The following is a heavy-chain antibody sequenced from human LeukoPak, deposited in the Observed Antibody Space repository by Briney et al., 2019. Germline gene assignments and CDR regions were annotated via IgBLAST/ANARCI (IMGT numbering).Heavy chain of an antibody. D-gene: IGHD3-3*01. CDR2: IYYSGST. Sequence: PSETLPLTCTVSGGSISSSSYYWGWIRQPPGKGLEWIGSIYYSGSTYYNPSLKSRVTISVDTSKNQFSLKLSSVTAADTAVYYCAGYYDFWSGYYVDYWGQGTLVTVSS. CDR3: AGYYDFWSGYYVDY. J-gene: IGHJ4*02. CDR1: GGSISSSSYY. V-gene: IGHV4-39*01.